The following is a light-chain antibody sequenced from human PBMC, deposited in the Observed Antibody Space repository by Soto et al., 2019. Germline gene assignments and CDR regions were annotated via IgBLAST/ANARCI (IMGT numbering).Light chain of an antibody. J-gene: IGKJ1*01. CDR2: KAS. V-gene: IGKV1-5*03. CDR3: KQYNSYSGT. Sequence: DIQMTQSPSTLSASVGDRVTITCRASQSISSWLAWYQQKPGKAPKLLIYKASSLESGVPSRFSGSGSGTKFTLTISSLQTDDFATYYCKQYNSYSGTFGQGTKVDIK. CDR1: QSISSW.